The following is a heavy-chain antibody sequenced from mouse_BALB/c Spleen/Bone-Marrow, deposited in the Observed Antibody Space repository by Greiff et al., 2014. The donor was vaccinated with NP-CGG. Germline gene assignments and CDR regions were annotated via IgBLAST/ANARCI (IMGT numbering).Heavy chain of an antibody. J-gene: IGHJ2*01. CDR1: GYTFTSSW. Sequence: VKLQESGSVLVRPGASVKPSCKASGYTFTSSWMPWAKQRPGQGLEWIGEIHPNSGNTNYNEKFKGKATLTVDTSSSTAYVDHSSLPSYDSAVYYCANYYGSRSYGGQDTTLTASS. V-gene: IGHV1S130*01. CDR2: IHPNSGNT. D-gene: IGHD1-1*01. CDR3: ANYYGSRSY.